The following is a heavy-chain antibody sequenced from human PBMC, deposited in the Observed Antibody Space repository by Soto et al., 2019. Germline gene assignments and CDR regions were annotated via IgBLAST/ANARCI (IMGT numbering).Heavy chain of an antibody. V-gene: IGHV4-34*01. CDR2: RDDSTSG. J-gene: IGHJ4*02. D-gene: IGHD6-25*01. Sequence: SETLSLTCAVQGGSFSGDSCSWSRQCPEKGKEWLGERDDSTSGTYNPSLKIRSTISVDTPKTQYSLNLRSVSAADAATDDCARLPALRSNPRIAAETAVYWGPGTLVTVSS. CDR3: ARLPALRSNPRIAAETAVY. CDR1: GGSFSGDS.